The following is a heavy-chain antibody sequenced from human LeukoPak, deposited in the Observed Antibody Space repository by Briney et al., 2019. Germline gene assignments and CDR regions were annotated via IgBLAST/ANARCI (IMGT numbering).Heavy chain of an antibody. D-gene: IGHD1-26*01. CDR1: GFAFSSYA. CDR2: ISSRGGTT. J-gene: IGHJ4*02. V-gene: IGHV3-23*01. Sequence: GGSLRLSCAASGFAFSSYAMSWVRQTPGKGLEWVSAISSRGGTTCYADSVQGRFTISRDNSKNTLHLQMNSLRGEDTAIYYCAKWGVSGSYYDYWGQGTLVTVSS. CDR3: AKWGVSGSYYDY.